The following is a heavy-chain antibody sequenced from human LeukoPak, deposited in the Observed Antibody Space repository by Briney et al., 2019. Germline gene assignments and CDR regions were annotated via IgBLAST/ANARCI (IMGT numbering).Heavy chain of an antibody. Sequence: ASVKVSCKASGYTFTSYYMHWVRQAPGQGLEWMGIINPSGGSTSYAQKFQGRVTMTRDTSTSTDYMELSSLRSEDTAVYYCARGVLTYYYGSGGYYRRGYFDYWGQGTLVTVSS. V-gene: IGHV1-46*01. CDR3: ARGVLTYYYGSGGYYRRGYFDY. D-gene: IGHD3-10*01. CDR2: INPSGGST. CDR1: GYTFTSYY. J-gene: IGHJ4*02.